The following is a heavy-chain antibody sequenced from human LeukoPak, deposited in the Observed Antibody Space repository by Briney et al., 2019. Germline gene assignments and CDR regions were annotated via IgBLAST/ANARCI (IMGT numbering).Heavy chain of an antibody. J-gene: IGHJ4*02. CDR3: AKLSYDSSGYYSFFFDY. CDR1: GFTFSSYG. Sequence: GGSLRLSCAASGFTFSSYGMHWVRQAPGKGLEWVAFIRYDGSNKYYADSVKGRFTISRDNSKNTLYLQMNSLRAEDTAVYYCAKLSYDSSGYYSFFFDYWGQGTLVTVSS. D-gene: IGHD3-22*01. CDR2: IRYDGSNK. V-gene: IGHV3-30*02.